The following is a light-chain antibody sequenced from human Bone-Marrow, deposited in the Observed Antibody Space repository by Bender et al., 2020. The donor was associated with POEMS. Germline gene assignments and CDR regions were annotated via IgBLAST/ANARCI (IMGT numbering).Light chain of an antibody. J-gene: IGLJ3*02. CDR2: ADG. Sequence: QSVLTQPPSASGTPGQRVTISCSGGSIGRNPSNWYQQLPGTAPRLFIYADGRRPSGFPNRFSASKFGSSASLAISGLQSEYAADYYCSTWDDRLNAWLFGGGTKLTVL. CDR1: SIGRNP. V-gene: IGLV1-44*01. CDR3: STWDDRLNAWL.